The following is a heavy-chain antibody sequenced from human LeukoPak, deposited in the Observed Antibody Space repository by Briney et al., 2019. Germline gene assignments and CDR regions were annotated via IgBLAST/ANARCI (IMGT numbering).Heavy chain of an antibody. CDR3: ARLSHLGGFDP. J-gene: IGHJ5*02. CDR1: GGSISSTNYY. CDR2: IYYSGLT. V-gene: IGHV4-39*01. D-gene: IGHD3-16*01. Sequence: SETLSLTCTVSGGSISSTNYYWGWIRQPPGKGLEWIGAIYYSGLTYYNPSLKSRVTISVDTSKNQFSLQLTSVTATDTAVYYCARLSHLGGFDPWGQGTLVTVSP.